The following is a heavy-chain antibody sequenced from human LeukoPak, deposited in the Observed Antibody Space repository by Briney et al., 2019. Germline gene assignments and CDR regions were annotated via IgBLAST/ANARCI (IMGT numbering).Heavy chain of an antibody. J-gene: IGHJ4*02. CDR2: IYYSGST. V-gene: IGHV4-59*01. CDR3: ARASLYYYDSSGYYYRAYYFDY. Sequence: SETLSLTCTVSGGSISSYYWSWIRQPPGKGLEWIGYIYYSGSTNYNPSLKSRVTISVDTSKNQFSLKLSSVTAADTAVYYCARASLYYYDSSGYYYRAYYFDYWGQGTLVTVSS. CDR1: GGSISSYY. D-gene: IGHD3-22*01.